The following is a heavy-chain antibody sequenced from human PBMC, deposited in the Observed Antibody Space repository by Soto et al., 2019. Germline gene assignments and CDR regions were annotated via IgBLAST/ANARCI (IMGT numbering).Heavy chain of an antibody. J-gene: IGHJ4*02. CDR1: GGSISSGGYY. CDR2: IYYSGST. CDR3: ATSHLRVPENY. Sequence: PSETLSLTCTVSGGSISSGGYYWSWIRQHPGKGLEWIGYIYYSGSTYYNPSLKSRVTISVDTSKNQFSLKLSSVTAADTAVYYCATSHLRVPENYWGQGTLVTVSS. V-gene: IGHV4-31*03. D-gene: IGHD3-10*01.